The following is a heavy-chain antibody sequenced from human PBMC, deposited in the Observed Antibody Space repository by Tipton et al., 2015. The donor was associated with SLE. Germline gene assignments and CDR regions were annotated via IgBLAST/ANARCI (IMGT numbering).Heavy chain of an antibody. V-gene: IGHV3-23*01. CDR1: GFTFSDYA. CDR2: ICGSCGNT. D-gene: IGHD3-3*01. Sequence: SLRLSCAASGFTFSDYAMSWVRQAPGKGLEWVAAICGSCGNTYSADSVQGRFTISRDNSRNTLYLEMNSLRVEDTAIYFCAKERIWDFWRGDLPGMDVWGQGATVTVSS. J-gene: IGHJ6*02. CDR3: AKERIWDFWRGDLPGMDV.